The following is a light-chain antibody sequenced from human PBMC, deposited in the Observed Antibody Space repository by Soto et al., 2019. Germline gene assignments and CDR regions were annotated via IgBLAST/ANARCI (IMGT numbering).Light chain of an antibody. V-gene: IGKV1-27*01. CDR1: QGISNY. CDR3: QKYNSAPLT. CDR2: AAS. J-gene: IGKJ3*01. Sequence: DIPMTQSPSSLSASVGDRVTITCRASQGISNYLAWYQQKPGKVPKLLIYAASTSQSGVPSRFSGSGSGTDFTLTISSLQPEDVATYYCQKYNSAPLTFGPGTKVDIK.